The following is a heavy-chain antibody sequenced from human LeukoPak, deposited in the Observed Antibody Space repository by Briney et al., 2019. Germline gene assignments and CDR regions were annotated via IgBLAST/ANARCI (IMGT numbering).Heavy chain of an antibody. CDR1: GFTFDDYA. Sequence: GRSVMLSCSASGFTFDDYAMLWVRQAPGKGLEWFSGISWNSGSTGYADSVKGRFTISRDNAKNTLYLQMNSLRAEDTAVYYCARDVPHNWFDTWGEGTLVSVLS. CDR2: ISWNSGST. V-gene: IGHV3-9*01. CDR3: ARDVPHNWFDT. J-gene: IGHJ5*02.